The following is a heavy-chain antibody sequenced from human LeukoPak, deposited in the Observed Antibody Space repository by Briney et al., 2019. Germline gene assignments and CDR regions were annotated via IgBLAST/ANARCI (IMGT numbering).Heavy chain of an antibody. CDR3: AKDRYYDNSGNHYESEY. J-gene: IGHJ4*02. V-gene: IGHV3-33*06. CDR1: GFTFSSYG. D-gene: IGHD3-22*01. CDR2: IWYDGSNK. Sequence: GRSLRLSCAASGFTFSSYGMHWVCQAPGKGLEWVAAIWYDGSNKYYADSVKGRFTISRDNSKNTLYLQMNSLRAEDTAVYYCAKDRYYDNSGNHYESEYWGQGTLVTVSS.